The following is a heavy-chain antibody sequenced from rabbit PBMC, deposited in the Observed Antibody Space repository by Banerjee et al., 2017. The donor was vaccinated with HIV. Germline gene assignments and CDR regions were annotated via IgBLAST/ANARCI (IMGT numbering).Heavy chain of an antibody. CDR1: GIDFNNGG. J-gene: IGHJ4*01. CDR2: INTSSGNT. V-gene: IGHV1S45*01. D-gene: IGHD4-1*01. Sequence: QQQLVESGGSLVTLGGSLKLSCKASGIDFNNGGITWVRQAPGKGLEWIACINTSSGNTVYASWAKGRFTISKTSSTTVTLQMTSLTAADTATYLCARDLAGVIGWNFNLWGPGTLVTVS. CDR3: ARDLAGVIGWNFNL.